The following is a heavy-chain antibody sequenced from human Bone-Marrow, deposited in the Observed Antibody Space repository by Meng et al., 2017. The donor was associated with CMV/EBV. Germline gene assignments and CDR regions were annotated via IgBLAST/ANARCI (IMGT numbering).Heavy chain of an antibody. CDR2: IYYSGST. D-gene: IGHD6-6*01. V-gene: IGHV4-59*01. CDR3: ARGSDGSSSSAWFDP. Sequence: SETLSLTCTVSGGSISSYYWSWIRQPPGKGLEWIGYIYYSGSTNYNPSLKSRVTISVDTSKNQFSLKLSSVTAADTAVYYCARGSDGSSSSAWFDPWGQGTRVTGSS. J-gene: IGHJ5*02. CDR1: GGSISSYY.